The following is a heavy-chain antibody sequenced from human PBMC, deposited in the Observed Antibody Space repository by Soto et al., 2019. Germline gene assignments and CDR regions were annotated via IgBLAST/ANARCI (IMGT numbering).Heavy chain of an antibody. J-gene: IGHJ4*02. CDR3: ARDRGSYALDY. V-gene: IGHV1-18*01. CDR2: ISADNGNT. CDR1: GYTFTSYG. D-gene: IGHD1-26*01. Sequence: QVQLVQSGAEVKKPGASVKVSCKASGYTFTSYGISWVRQAPGQGLEWMGWISADNGNTNYAPKLQGRVTITTDTSTSTASMELRSLRAADTAVYYCARDRGSYALDYWGQGTLVTVSS.